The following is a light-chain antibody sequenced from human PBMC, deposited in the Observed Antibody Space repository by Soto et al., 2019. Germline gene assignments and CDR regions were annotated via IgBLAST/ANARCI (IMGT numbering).Light chain of an antibody. CDR3: QQRDNWPPIFT. J-gene: IGKJ3*01. V-gene: IGKV3-11*01. CDR1: QSVTRS. Sequence: ENVLTQSPATLSLSPGERATLSCRASQSVTRSLAWYQQKPGQAPRLLIYDASNRATGIPARFSGSGSGTDFTLTISSLESEDFAVYYCQQRDNWPPIFTFGPGTKVDIK. CDR2: DAS.